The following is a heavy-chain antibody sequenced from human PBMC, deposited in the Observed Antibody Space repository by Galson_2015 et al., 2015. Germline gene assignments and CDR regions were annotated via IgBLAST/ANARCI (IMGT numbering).Heavy chain of an antibody. V-gene: IGHV5-10-1*01. CDR2: IDPSDSYT. D-gene: IGHD2-2*01. CDR1: GYSFTSYW. CDR3: ARLVAQRIDY. Sequence: QSGAEVKKPGESLRISCEGSGYSFTSYWLTWVRQMPGKGLEWMGRIDPSDSYTNYSPSFQGHVTISADKSISTAYLQWSSLKTSDTATYYCARLVAQRIDYWGQGTLVTVSS. J-gene: IGHJ4*02.